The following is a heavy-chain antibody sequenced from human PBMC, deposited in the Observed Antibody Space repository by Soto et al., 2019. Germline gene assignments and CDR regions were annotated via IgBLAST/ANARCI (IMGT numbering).Heavy chain of an antibody. V-gene: IGHV1-18*01. Sequence: ASVKVSCKASGYTFTSYGISWVRQAPGQGLEWMGWISAYNGNTNYAQKLQGRVTMTTDTSTSTAYTELTSLRSDDTAVYYCARDRRDGGVDYWGQGTLVTVSS. CDR1: GYTFTSYG. J-gene: IGHJ4*02. CDR2: ISAYNGNT. CDR3: ARDRRDGGVDY. D-gene: IGHD2-15*01.